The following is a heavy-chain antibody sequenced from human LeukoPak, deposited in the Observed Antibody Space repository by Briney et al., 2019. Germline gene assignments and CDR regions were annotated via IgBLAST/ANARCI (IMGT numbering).Heavy chain of an antibody. J-gene: IGHJ6*03. CDR1: GGTFSSYA. Sequence: SVKVSCKASGGTFSSYAISWVRQAPGQGLEWMGGIIPIFGTANYAQKFQGRVTITADESTSTAYMELSSLRSEDTAVYYCARLSFYDYVWGSYRNRDYMVVWGKGTTVTISS. D-gene: IGHD3-16*02. CDR2: IIPIFGTA. CDR3: ARLSFYDYVWGSYRNRDYMVV. V-gene: IGHV1-69*13.